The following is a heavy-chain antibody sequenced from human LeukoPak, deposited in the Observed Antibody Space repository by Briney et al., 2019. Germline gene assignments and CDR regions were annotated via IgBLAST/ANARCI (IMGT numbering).Heavy chain of an antibody. D-gene: IGHD3-22*01. V-gene: IGHV4-59*08. Sequence: SETLSLTCTVSGGSIITYYWSWIRQPPGKGLEWIGCIYYSGSTKYNPSLKSRVTISVDTSKNQFSLKLSSVTAADTALYYCARQTTYSYDNSGITNWFDPWGQGTLVTVSS. CDR3: ARQTTYSYDNSGITNWFDP. CDR1: GGSIITYY. J-gene: IGHJ5*02. CDR2: IYYSGST.